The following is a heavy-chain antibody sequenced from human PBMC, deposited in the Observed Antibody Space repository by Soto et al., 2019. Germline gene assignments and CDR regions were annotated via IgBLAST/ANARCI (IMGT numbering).Heavy chain of an antibody. D-gene: IGHD5-18*01. CDR1: GFAFSSYG. V-gene: IGHV3-30*13. CDR2: ISYDGSLQ. Sequence: QAQLVESGGGVVQPGSSLRLSCAASGFAFSSYGMHWVRQAPGTGLEWVAVISYDGSLQHYADSVKGRFTISGDNSKNMVLLQMSSLRAEDTDVYYCVSDRGYGHASVPYSWGQGTLVSVSA. CDR3: VSDRGYGHASVPYS. J-gene: IGHJ4*02.